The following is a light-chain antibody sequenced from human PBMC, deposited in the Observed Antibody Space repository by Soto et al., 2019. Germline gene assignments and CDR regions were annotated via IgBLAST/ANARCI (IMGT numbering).Light chain of an antibody. Sequence: QSVLTQPRSVSGSPGQSVAISCTGSSSDVGGYNYVSWYQQEPGKAPKLMIYDVSQRPPGVPDRFSGSKSGNTASLTISGLQAEDEADYYCCSHAGSYPVVFGARTKLTVL. CDR1: SSDVGGYNY. J-gene: IGLJ2*01. V-gene: IGLV2-11*01. CDR2: DVS. CDR3: CSHAGSYPVV.